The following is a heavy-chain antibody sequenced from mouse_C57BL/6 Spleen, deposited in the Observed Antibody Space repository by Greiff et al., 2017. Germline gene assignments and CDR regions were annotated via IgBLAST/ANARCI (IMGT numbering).Heavy chain of an antibody. Sequence: QVQLKQSDAELVKPGASVKISCKVSGYTFTDHTIHWMKQRPEQGLAWIGYIYPRDGSTKYNEKFKGKATLTADKSSSTAYMQLNSLTSEDSAVYFCARSPLFYDYDEGDYAMDYWGQGTSVTVSS. J-gene: IGHJ4*01. CDR3: ARSPLFYDYDEGDYAMDY. CDR2: IYPRDGST. D-gene: IGHD2-4*01. CDR1: GYTFTDHT. V-gene: IGHV1-78*01.